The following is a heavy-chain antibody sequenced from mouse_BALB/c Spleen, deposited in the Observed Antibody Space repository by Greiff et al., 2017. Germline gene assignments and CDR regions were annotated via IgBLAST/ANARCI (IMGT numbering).Heavy chain of an antibody. D-gene: IGHD2-3*01. CDR2: ISSGGSYT. CDR1: GFTFSSYG. CDR3: ARPLYDPYYFDY. J-gene: IGHJ2*01. Sequence: DVMLVESGGDLVKPGGSLKLSCAASGFTFSSYGMSWVRQTPDKRLEWVATISSGGSYTYYPDSVKGRFTISRDNAKNTLYLQMSSLKSEDTAMYYCARPLYDPYYFDYWGQGTTLTVSS. V-gene: IGHV5-6*02.